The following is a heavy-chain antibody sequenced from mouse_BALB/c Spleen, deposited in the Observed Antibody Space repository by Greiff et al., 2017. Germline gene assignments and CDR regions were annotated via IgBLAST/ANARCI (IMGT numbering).Heavy chain of an antibody. J-gene: IGHJ4*01. CDR3: ARALYYYGSRWAMDY. V-gene: IGHV7-3*02. CDR1: GFTFTDYY. Sequence: EVKLMESGGGLVQPGGSLRLSCATSGFTFTDYYMSWVRQPPGKALEWLGFIRNKANGYTTEYSASVKGRFTISRDNSQSILYLQMNTLRAEDSATYYCARALYYYGSRWAMDYWGQGTSVTVSS. D-gene: IGHD1-1*01. CDR2: IRNKANGYTT.